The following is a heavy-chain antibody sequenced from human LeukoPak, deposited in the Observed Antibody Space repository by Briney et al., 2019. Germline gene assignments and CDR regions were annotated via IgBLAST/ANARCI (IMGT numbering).Heavy chain of an antibody. V-gene: IGHV3-30*03. J-gene: IGHJ4*02. Sequence: GGSLRLSCAASGFTFSSYGMHWLRQALGKGLEWVAVIPYDRSKKYYADSVKGRFTISRDNSKNTLFLQMNSLRAEDTAVYYCVTSTYYYDSSGFYPYYFDQWGQGTLVTVSS. CDR3: VTSTYYYDSSGFYPYYFDQ. D-gene: IGHD3-22*01. CDR1: GFTFSSYG. CDR2: IPYDRSKK.